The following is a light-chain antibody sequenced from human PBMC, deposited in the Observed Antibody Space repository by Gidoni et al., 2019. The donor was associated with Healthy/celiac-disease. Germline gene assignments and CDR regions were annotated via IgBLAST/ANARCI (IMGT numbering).Light chain of an antibody. V-gene: IGKV1-8*01. CDR1: QGISSY. CDR3: QQYYSYPRT. J-gene: IGKJ1*01. Sequence: AIRMTESPSSFSASTGDSVTITCRASQGISSYVAWDQQKPGKAPKLLIYAASTLQSGVPSRFSGSGSGTDFTLTISCLQSEDFATYYCQQYYSYPRTFGQGTKVEIK. CDR2: AAS.